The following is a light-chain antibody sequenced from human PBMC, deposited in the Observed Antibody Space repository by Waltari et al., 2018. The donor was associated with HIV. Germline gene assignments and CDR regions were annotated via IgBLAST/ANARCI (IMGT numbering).Light chain of an antibody. Sequence: DSHMTQSTPTPSVSVGERVTMSCRASQNIGTKLAWYQQRPGKAPTLVLYEASTAVNGVPSRFGGSGSTTQFTLTIASLQPDYFAVYFCQPYETCCSFGRGTMLEV. V-gene: IGKV1-5*03. CDR3: QPYETCCS. CDR2: EAS. J-gene: IGKJ2*01. CDR1: QNIGTK.